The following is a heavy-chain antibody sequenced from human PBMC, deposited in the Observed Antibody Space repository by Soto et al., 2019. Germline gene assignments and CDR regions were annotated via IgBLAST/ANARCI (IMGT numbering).Heavy chain of an antibody. CDR3: ARSAGWYAVQS. CDR1: GDSVSSPYY. D-gene: IGHD6-19*01. V-gene: IGHV4-4*02. Sequence: QVQLQESGPGLVKPSGTLSLTCAVSGDSVSSPYYWCWVRQPPGKGLEGIGEVFHTGTTSYNPSLRSRVPISMDKSINTFSLDLTPVLAADTPVYYCARSAGWYAVQSRGPRTLV. J-gene: IGHJ4*02. CDR2: VFHTGTT.